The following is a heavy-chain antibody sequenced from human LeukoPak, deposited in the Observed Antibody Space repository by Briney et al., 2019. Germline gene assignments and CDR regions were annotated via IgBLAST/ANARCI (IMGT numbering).Heavy chain of an antibody. Sequence: SETLSLTCTVSGGSISSYYWSWIRQPPGKGLEWIGYIYYSGSTNYNPSLKSRVTISVDTSKNQFSLNLSSVTAADTAVYYRARVAYSSSWSWGQGILVTVSS. J-gene: IGHJ5*02. CDR2: IYYSGST. V-gene: IGHV4-59*01. CDR3: ARVAYSSSWS. D-gene: IGHD6-13*01. CDR1: GGSISSYY.